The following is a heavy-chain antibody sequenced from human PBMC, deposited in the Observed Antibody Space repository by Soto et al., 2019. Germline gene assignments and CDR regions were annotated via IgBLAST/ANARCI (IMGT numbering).Heavy chain of an antibody. D-gene: IGHD4-17*01. J-gene: IGHJ4*02. CDR1: GFTFSSYA. V-gene: IGHV3-30-3*01. Sequence: QVQLVESGGGVVQPGRSLRLSCAASGFTFSSYAMHWVRQAPGKGLEWVAVISYDGSNKYYADSVKGRFTISRDNSKNTLYLQMKSLRAEDTAVYYCARDPGGDYGDTPFGYWGQGTLVTVSS. CDR2: ISYDGSNK. CDR3: ARDPGGDYGDTPFGY.